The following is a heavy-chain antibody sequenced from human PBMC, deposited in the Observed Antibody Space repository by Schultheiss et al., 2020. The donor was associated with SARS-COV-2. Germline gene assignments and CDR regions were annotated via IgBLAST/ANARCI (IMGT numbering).Heavy chain of an antibody. CDR1: GFTFSSYA. CDR2: ISYDGSNK. V-gene: IGHV3-30-3*01. Sequence: GESLKISCAASGFTFSSYAMHWVRQAPGKGLEWVAVISYDGSNKYYADSVKGRFTISRDNSKNTLYLQMNSLRAEDTAVYYCARDDPSGYYDFWGQGTLVTVSS. CDR3: ARDDPSGYYDF. D-gene: IGHD3-22*01. J-gene: IGHJ4*02.